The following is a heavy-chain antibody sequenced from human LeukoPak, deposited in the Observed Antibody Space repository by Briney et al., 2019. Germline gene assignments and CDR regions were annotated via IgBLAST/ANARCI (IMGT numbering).Heavy chain of an antibody. CDR3: ARDSFLGGGVDWFDP. CDR2: ISSSGSTI. CDR1: GFTFSSYE. Sequence: RAGGSLRLSCAASGFTFSSYEMNGVRQAPGKGLEWVSYISSSGSTIYYADSVKGRFTISRDNAKNSLYLQMNSLRAEDTAVYYCARDSFLGGGVDWFDPWGQGTLVTVSS. D-gene: IGHD2-8*02. V-gene: IGHV3-48*03. J-gene: IGHJ5*02.